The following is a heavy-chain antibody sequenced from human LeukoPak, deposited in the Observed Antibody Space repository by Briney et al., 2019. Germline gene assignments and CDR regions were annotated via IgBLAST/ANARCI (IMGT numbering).Heavy chain of an antibody. CDR2: FDPEDGET. V-gene: IGHV1-24*01. CDR3: AADHGTSDSSSWYSS. CDR1: GYTLTELS. J-gene: IGHJ4*02. D-gene: IGHD6-13*01. Sequence: ASVKVSCKVSGYTLTELSMHGVRQAPGKGREWMGGFDPEDGETIYAQKFQGRVTMTEDKSTDTGYMELSSLRSEDTAVYYCAADHGTSDSSSWYSSWGEGPLVTVSS.